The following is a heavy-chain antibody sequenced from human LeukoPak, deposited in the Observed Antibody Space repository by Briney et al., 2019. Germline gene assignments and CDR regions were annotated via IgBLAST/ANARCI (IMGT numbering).Heavy chain of an antibody. CDR1: GYSFTSYD. CDR2: ITPANAKT. Sequence: ASVKVSCKASGYSFTSYDFYWVRQATGQGLEWMGWITPANAKTGYAQKFQGRLTITRNTSISTVYMELSTLRSEDTAVYYCARGGRPADYWGQGTLVTVSS. CDR3: ARGGRPADY. V-gene: IGHV1-8*01. J-gene: IGHJ4*02.